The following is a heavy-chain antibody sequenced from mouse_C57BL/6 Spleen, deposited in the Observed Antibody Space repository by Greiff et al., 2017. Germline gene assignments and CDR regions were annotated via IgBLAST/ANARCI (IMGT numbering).Heavy chain of an antibody. J-gene: IGHJ3*01. Sequence: EVKVVESGGDLVKPGGSLKLSCAASGFTFSSYGMSWVRQTPDKRLEWVATISSGGSYTYYPDSVKGRFTISRDNAKNTLYLQMSSLKSEDTAMYYCARHGDGSRLFAYWGQGTLVTVSA. D-gene: IGHD1-1*01. CDR1: GFTFSSYG. CDR3: ARHGDGSRLFAY. CDR2: ISSGGSYT. V-gene: IGHV5-6*01.